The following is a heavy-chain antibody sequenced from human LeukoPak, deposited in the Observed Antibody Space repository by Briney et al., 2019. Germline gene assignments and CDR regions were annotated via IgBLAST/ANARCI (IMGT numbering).Heavy chain of an antibody. CDR3: TRGAGWLIDY. D-gene: IGHD3-16*01. Sequence: SETLSLTCAVSGGSISSSNWWSWVRQPPGKGLEWIGYFHNSGTSTYNPSLKSRVTISADTSKNQFSLKLNSLTTADTAVYYRTRGAGWLIDYWGQGILVTVSS. J-gene: IGHJ4*02. CDR2: FHNSGTS. V-gene: IGHV4-4*02. CDR1: GGSISSSNW.